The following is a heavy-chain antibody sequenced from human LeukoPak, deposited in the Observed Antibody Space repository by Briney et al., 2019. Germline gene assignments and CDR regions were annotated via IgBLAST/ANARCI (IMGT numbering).Heavy chain of an antibody. V-gene: IGHV1-69*13. CDR3: ARVVARYQLLWGYMDV. Sequence: SVKVSCKASGGTFTSYAVSWVRQAPGQGLEWMGGIIPIFGTANYALKFQDRVTFTADESTSTAYMELSSLRSEDTAVYYCARVVARYQLLWGYMDVWGKGTTVTVSS. J-gene: IGHJ6*03. CDR1: GGTFTSYA. D-gene: IGHD2-2*01. CDR2: IIPIFGTA.